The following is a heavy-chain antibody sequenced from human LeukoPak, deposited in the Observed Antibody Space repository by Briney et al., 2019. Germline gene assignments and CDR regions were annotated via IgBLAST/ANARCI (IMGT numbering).Heavy chain of an antibody. V-gene: IGHV3-15*07. CDR2: IKSKADGETI. D-gene: IGHD1-20*01. J-gene: IGHJ4*02. CDR3: STLTSRGLSDS. Sequence: GGSLRLSCAASGFTFTNAWMNWVRQAPGKGLEWVGRIKSKADGETIDYAAPVKGGFTFSRDDSKNMLYLQMNSLKSEDTAVYYCSTLTSRGLSDSWGQGTLVTVSS. CDR1: GFTFTNAW.